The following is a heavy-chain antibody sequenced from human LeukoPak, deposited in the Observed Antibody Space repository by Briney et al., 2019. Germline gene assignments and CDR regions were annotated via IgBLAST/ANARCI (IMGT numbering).Heavy chain of an antibody. CDR1: GGTFSSYA. CDR3: ARGNQLATIYFDY. V-gene: IGHV1-69*04. CDR2: IIPILGIA. D-gene: IGHD5-12*01. Sequence: SVKVSCKASGGTFSSYAISWVRQAPGQGLEWMGRIIPILGIANYAQKFQGRVTITADKSTSTAYMELSSLRSEDTAVYYCARGNQLATIYFDYWGQGTLVTLSS. J-gene: IGHJ4*02.